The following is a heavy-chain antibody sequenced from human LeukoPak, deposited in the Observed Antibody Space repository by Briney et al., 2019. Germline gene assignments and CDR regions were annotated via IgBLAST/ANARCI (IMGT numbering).Heavy chain of an antibody. J-gene: IGHJ4*02. D-gene: IGHD4-17*01. Sequence: GGSLRLSCAASGFTFSDYWMHWVRQAPGKGLVWVSRIATDGSSATYADSVKGRFTISRDNAKNTVYLQMNSLRVEDTGVYYCASALTTVTPHFHYWGQGTLVTASS. CDR3: ASALTTVTPHFHY. CDR1: GFTFSDYW. V-gene: IGHV3-74*01. CDR2: IATDGSSA.